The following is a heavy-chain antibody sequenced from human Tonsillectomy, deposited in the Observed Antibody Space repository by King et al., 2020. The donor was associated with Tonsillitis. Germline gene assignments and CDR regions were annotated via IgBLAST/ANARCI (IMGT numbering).Heavy chain of an antibody. Sequence: SLGGLVPPGGSLRLSCAASGLTFSIYWLSWVRQAPGKGLEWVATIKQDGSENNYVDSVKGRFTISRDNAKNSLYLQMNSLKAEDTAVYYCSRGAYCGGDCHFAFDIWGQGTMVTVSS. CDR1: GLTFSIYW. CDR2: IKQDGSEN. D-gene: IGHD2-21*02. J-gene: IGHJ3*02. V-gene: IGHV3-7*01. CDR3: SRGAYCGGDCHFAFDI.